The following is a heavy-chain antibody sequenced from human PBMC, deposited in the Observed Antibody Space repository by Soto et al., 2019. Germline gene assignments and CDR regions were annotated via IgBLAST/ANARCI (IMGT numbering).Heavy chain of an antibody. CDR1: GGTFSSYA. D-gene: IGHD2-2*01. Sequence: GASVKVSCTASGGTFSSYAISWVRQAPGQGLEWMGGIIPIFGTANYAQKFQGRVTITADESTSTAYMELSSLRSEDTAVYYCARRSSRDPFPYYGMDVWGQGTTVTVSS. CDR3: ARRSSRDPFPYYGMDV. V-gene: IGHV1-69*13. CDR2: IIPIFGTA. J-gene: IGHJ6*02.